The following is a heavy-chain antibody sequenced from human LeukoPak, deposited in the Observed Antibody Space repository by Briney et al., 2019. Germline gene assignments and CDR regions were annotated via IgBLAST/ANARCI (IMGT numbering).Heavy chain of an antibody. Sequence: SETLSLTCTVSGGSISSYYWSWIRQPPGKGLEWIGYIYYSGSTNYNPSLKSRVTISVDTSKNQFSLKLSSVTAADTAVYYCARDSVAGTDYWGQGTLVTVSS. CDR2: IYYSGST. V-gene: IGHV4-59*12. J-gene: IGHJ4*02. CDR1: GGSISSYY. D-gene: IGHD6-19*01. CDR3: ARDSVAGTDY.